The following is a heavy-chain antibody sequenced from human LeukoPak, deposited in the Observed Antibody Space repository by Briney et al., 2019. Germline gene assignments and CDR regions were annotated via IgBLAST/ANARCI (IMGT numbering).Heavy chain of an antibody. CDR2: TYYSGST. CDR3: ARVVGGKTKYYFDS. J-gene: IGHJ4*02. V-gene: IGHV4-31*03. Sequence: SETLSVTCTVSGGSISSGGYYWSWIRQHPGKGLEWIGYTYYSGSTYYNPSLKSRVTISVDTSKNQFSLKLSSVTAADTAVYYCARVVGGKTKYYFDSWGQGTLVTVTS. D-gene: IGHD2-15*01. CDR1: GGSISSGGYY.